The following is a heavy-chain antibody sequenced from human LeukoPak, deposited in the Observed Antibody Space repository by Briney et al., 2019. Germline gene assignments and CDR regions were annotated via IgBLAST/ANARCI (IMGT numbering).Heavy chain of an antibody. CDR3: ARSIRGRLRYLTPLDY. D-gene: IGHD4-17*01. CDR2: INHSGST. J-gene: IGHJ4*02. V-gene: IGHV4-34*01. CDR1: GGSFSGYY. Sequence: PSETLSLTCAVYGGSFSGYYWSWIRQPPGKGLEWIGEINHSGSTNYNPSLKSRVTISVDTSKNQFSLKLSSVTAADTAVYYCARSIRGRLRYLTPLDYWGQGTLVTVSS.